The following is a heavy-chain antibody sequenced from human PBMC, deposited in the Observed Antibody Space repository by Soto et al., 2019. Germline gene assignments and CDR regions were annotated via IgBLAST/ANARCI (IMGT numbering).Heavy chain of an antibody. Sequence: SQTLSLTCAISGDSVSSNSAAWNWIRQSPSRGLEWLGRTYYRSKWYNDYAVSVKSRITINPDTSKNQFSLQLNSVTPEDTAVYYCARAPLVPLDYYFYSYMDVCGKGTTVTVSS. V-gene: IGHV6-1*01. CDR3: ARAPLVPLDYYFYSYMDV. CDR2: TYYRSKWYN. J-gene: IGHJ6*03. CDR1: GDSVSSNSAA. D-gene: IGHD1-26*01.